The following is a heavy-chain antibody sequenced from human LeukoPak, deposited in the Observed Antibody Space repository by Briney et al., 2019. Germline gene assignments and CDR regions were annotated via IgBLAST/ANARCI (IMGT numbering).Heavy chain of an antibody. CDR3: ARAEKQLALDAFDI. CDR1: GGSISSYY. CDR2: INTSGST. J-gene: IGHJ3*02. Sequence: SETLSLTCTVSGGSISSYYWSWIRQSAGKGLEWIGRINTSGSTNYNPSLKSRVTMSLDTSKNQLSLTLRSVTAADTAVYYCARAEKQLALDAFDIWGQGTMVTVSS. V-gene: IGHV4-4*07. D-gene: IGHD1-1*01.